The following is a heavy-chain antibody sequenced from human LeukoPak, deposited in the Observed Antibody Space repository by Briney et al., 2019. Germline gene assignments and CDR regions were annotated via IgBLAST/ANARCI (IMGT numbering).Heavy chain of an antibody. CDR3: ATTPPWEGLWFVQASHWFDP. J-gene: IGHJ5*02. V-gene: IGHV5-51*01. CDR2: IYPGDSDT. Sequence: GESLKISCKGSGYSFTSYWIGWVRQMPGKGLEWMGIIYPGDSDTRYSPSFQGHITISVDKSIGTAYLQWSSLRASDTAIYFCATTPPWEGLWFVQASHWFDPWGQGTLVTVSS. CDR1: GYSFTSYW. D-gene: IGHD3-10*01.